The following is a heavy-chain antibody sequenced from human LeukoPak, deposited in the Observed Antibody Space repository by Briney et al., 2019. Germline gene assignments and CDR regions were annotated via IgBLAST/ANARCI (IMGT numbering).Heavy chain of an antibody. CDR2: ISYIGST. J-gene: IGHJ6*03. CDR3: AGSYYYYMDV. CDR1: GGSISNYY. V-gene: IGHV4-59*01. Sequence: SETLSLTCTVSGGSISNYYWSWIRQPPGKGLEWIGYISYIGSTNYNPSLKSRVTISEDMSKNQFSLKLSSVTAADTAVYYCAGSYYYYMDVWGKGTTVTVSS.